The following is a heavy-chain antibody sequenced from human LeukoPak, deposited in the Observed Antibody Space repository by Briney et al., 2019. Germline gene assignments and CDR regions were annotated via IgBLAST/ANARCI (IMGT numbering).Heavy chain of an antibody. J-gene: IGHJ3*02. CDR1: GFTFSSYG. CDR3: AKDSNGAFDI. CDR2: ISGSGGST. V-gene: IGHV3-23*01. Sequence: GGSLRLSCAASGFTFSSYGMSWVRQAPGKGLEWVSAISGSGGSTYYADSVKGRFTISRDNSKNTLYLQMSSLRAEDTAVYYCAKDSNGAFDIWGQGTMVTVSS.